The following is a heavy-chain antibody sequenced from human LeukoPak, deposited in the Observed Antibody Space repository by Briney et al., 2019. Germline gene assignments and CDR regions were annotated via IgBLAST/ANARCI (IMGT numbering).Heavy chain of an antibody. CDR3: ARDLYYYGSGSYFDY. CDR2: IKQDGSEK. V-gene: IGHV3-7*03. J-gene: IGHJ4*02. CDR1: GFTFSSYW. Sequence: GGSLRLSCAASGFTFSSYWMSWVRQAPGKGLEWVANIKQDGSEKYYVDSVKGRFTISRDNAKNSLYLQVNSLRAEDTAVYYCARDLYYYGSGSYFDYWGQGTLVTVSS. D-gene: IGHD3-10*01.